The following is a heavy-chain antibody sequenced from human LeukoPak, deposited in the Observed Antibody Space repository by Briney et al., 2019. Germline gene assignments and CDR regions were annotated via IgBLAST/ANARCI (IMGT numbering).Heavy chain of an antibody. J-gene: IGHJ1*01. CDR1: GYTFTDYA. CDR3: ARDIRVGPHFGYFQH. D-gene: IGHD1-26*01. V-gene: IGHV7-4-1*02. CDR2: INTNTGNP. Sequence: ASVKVSCKASGYTFTDYAINWVRQAPGQGLESIGWINTNTGNPKYAQGFTGRFVFSLDTSVTTSYLEISSLKAEDTAVYYCARDIRVGPHFGYFQHWGQGTLVTVSS.